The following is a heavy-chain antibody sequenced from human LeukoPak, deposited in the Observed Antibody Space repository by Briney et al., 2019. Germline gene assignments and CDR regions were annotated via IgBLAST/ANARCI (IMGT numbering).Heavy chain of an antibody. CDR3: ARALLQMVYEWCAFDI. D-gene: IGHD2-8*01. CDR1: GGTFSSYA. V-gene: IGHV1-69*13. Sequence: SVKVSCKASGGTFSSYAISWVRQAPGQGLEWMGGIIPIFGTANYAQKFQGRVTITADESTSTAYMELSSLRSEDTAVYYCARALLQMVYEWCAFDIWGQGTMVTVSS. CDR2: IIPIFGTA. J-gene: IGHJ3*02.